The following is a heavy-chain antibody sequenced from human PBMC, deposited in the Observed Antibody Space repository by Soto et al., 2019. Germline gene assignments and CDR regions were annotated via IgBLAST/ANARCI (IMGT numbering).Heavy chain of an antibody. V-gene: IGHV6-1*01. Sequence: PSQTLSLTCAISGDSVSSNSAAWNWIRQSPSRGLEWLGRTYYRSKWYNDYAVSVKSRITINPDTSKNQFYLQLNSVTPEDTAVYYCARVTDCSSTSCYFLDVWGQGTTVTVSS. J-gene: IGHJ6*02. CDR2: TYYRSKWYN. CDR1: GDSVSSNSAA. CDR3: ARVTDCSSTSCYFLDV. D-gene: IGHD2-2*01.